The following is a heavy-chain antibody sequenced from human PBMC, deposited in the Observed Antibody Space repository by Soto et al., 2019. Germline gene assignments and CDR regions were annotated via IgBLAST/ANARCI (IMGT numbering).Heavy chain of an antibody. V-gene: IGHV3-74*01. Sequence: EVQLMESGGGLVQPGGSLRLSCTASGFTFSTYWMHWVRQAPGKGLVWVAHINSDGISTIYADSVKGRITIYRDNAKNSLNLQMNSLRGEDMAVYVCARREYDSVTGYSLDCWGQGTLVTVSS. CDR2: INSDGIST. CDR1: GFTFSTYW. CDR3: ARREYDSVTGYSLDC. D-gene: IGHD3-9*01. J-gene: IGHJ4*02.